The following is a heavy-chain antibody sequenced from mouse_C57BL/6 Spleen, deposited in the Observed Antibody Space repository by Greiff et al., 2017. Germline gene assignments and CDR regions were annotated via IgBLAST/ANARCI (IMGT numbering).Heavy chain of an antibody. J-gene: IGHJ4*01. CDR1: GFTFSDYY. Sequence: EVKLMESGGGLVQPGGSLKLSCAASGFTFSDYYMYWVRQTPEKRLEWVAYISNGGGSTYYPDTVKGRFTISRDNAKNTLYLQMSRLESEDTAMYYCARRVAAMYYWGQGTSVTVSS. D-gene: IGHD1-1*02. V-gene: IGHV5-12*01. CDR3: ARRVAAMYY. CDR2: ISNGGGST.